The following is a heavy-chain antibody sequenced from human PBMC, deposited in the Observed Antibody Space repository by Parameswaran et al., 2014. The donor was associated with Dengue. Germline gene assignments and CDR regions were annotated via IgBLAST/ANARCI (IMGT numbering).Heavy chain of an antibody. Sequence: GESLKISCAASGFTFSSYSMNWVRQAPGKGLEWVSSISSSSSYIYYADSVKGRFTISRDNAKNSLYLQMNSLRAEDTAVYYCASNGAYYYDSSGYYYRDDAFDIWGQGTMVTVSS. CDR1: GFTFSSYS. J-gene: IGHJ3*02. CDR2: ISSSSSYI. V-gene: IGHV3-21*01. CDR3: ASNGAYYYDSSGYYYRDDAFDI. D-gene: IGHD3-22*01.